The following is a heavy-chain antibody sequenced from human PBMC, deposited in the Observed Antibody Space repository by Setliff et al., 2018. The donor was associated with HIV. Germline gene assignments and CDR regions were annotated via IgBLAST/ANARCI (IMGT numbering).Heavy chain of an antibody. CDR2: MNPNSGNT. CDR3: ARVIVVVTATQLDYYYVDV. J-gene: IGHJ6*03. Sequence: ASVKVSCKASGYTFTSYDINWVRRASGQGLEWMGWMNPNSGNTGYAQKFQGRVTMTRNTSITTAYMELSSLRTEDTAVYYCARVIVVVTATQLDYYYVDVWGKGTTVTVSS. D-gene: IGHD2-21*02. V-gene: IGHV1-8*02. CDR1: GYTFTSYD.